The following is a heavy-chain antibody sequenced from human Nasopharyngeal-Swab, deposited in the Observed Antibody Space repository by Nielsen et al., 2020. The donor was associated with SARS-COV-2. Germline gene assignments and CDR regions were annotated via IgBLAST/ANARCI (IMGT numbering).Heavy chain of an antibody. CDR2: IYYSGST. D-gene: IGHD6-13*01. Sequence: SETLSLTCTVSGGSISSYYWSWIRQPPGKGLEWIGYIYYSGSTNYNPSLKSRVTISVDTSKNQFSLKLSSVTAADTAVYYCARSEIAAGRPYYYYGMDVWGQGTTVTASS. CDR3: ARSEIAAGRPYYYYGMDV. V-gene: IGHV4-59*01. CDR1: GGSISSYY. J-gene: IGHJ6*02.